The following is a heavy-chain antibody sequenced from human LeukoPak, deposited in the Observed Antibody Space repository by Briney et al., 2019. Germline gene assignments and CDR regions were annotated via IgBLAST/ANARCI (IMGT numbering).Heavy chain of an antibody. D-gene: IGHD2-15*01. CDR3: ARDRCSGGSCSLDP. Sequence: GASVKVSCKASGYTFTSYGISWVRQAPGKGLEGMGWISAYNGNTNYAQKLQGRVTMTTDTSTSTAYMELRSLRSDDTAVYYCARDRCSGGSCSLDPWGQGTLVTVSS. CDR1: GYTFTSYG. V-gene: IGHV1-18*01. CDR2: ISAYNGNT. J-gene: IGHJ5*02.